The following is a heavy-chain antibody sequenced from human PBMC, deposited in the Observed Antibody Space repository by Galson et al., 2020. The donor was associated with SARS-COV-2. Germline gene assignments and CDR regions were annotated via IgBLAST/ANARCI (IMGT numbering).Heavy chain of an antibody. V-gene: IGHV1-18*01. J-gene: IGHJ3*02. D-gene: IGHD2-15*01. CDR2: ISAFNGET. CDR1: GYSFTTYG. CDR3: ARACGGGSCHFPQPRDAFDI. Sequence: ASVKVSCKASGYSFTTYGISWVRQAPGQGLEWMGWISAFNGETNFVQNLRGRLTMTTDASTSTAYMELRSLRSDDTAVYYCARACGGGSCHFPQPRDAFDIWGQGTMVTVPS.